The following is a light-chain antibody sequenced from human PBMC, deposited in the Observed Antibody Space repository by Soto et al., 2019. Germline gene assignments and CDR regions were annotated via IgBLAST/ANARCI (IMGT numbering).Light chain of an antibody. CDR1: SSDIGAYDS. Sequence: QSALTQPASVSGSLGQSITISCSGTSSDIGAYDSVSWYQQHPGRAPKLIIYEVSKRPSGVPDRFSGSKSGNTASLTVSGLQAEDEADYYCSSYAGSNNLVFGGGTKLTVL. CDR2: EVS. CDR3: SSYAGSNNLV. V-gene: IGLV2-8*01. J-gene: IGLJ2*01.